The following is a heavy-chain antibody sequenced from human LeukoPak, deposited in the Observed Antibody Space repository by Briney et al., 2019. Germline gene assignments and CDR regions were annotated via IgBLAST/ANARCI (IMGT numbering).Heavy chain of an antibody. Sequence: SETLSLTCSVSCDSISGSYWSWIRQPAGKGLQWIGRIYTSGSTNYNPSLKSRVTMSVDTSKNQFSLNLSSVTAADTAAYYCAREAATEPHYYYYMDVWGKGTTVTVSS. V-gene: IGHV4-4*07. J-gene: IGHJ6*03. CDR1: CDSISGSY. CDR3: AREAATEPHYYYYMDV. CDR2: IYTSGST. D-gene: IGHD1-14*01.